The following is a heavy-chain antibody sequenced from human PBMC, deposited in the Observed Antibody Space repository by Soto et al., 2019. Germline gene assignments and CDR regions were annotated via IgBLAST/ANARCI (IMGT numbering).Heavy chain of an antibody. Sequence: SDTLSLTCTVSGGSISSYYWSWIRQPPGKGLEWIGYIYYSGSTNYNPSLKSRVTISVDTSKNQFSLKLSSVTAADTAVYYCARDAPIGGSGSYYDYYYYYGMDVWGQGTTVTVSS. D-gene: IGHD3-10*01. J-gene: IGHJ6*02. V-gene: IGHV4-59*01. CDR3: ARDAPIGGSGSYYDYYYYYGMDV. CDR1: GGSISSYY. CDR2: IYYSGST.